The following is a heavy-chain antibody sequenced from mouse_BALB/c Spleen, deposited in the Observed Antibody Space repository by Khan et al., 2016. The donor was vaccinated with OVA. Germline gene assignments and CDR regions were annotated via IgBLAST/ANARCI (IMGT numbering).Heavy chain of an antibody. J-gene: IGHJ4*01. CDR3: ARRTSEYALDY. CDR1: GYTFTSHT. CDR2: INPRSGYI. V-gene: IGHV1-4*01. Sequence: QILSVQFGAELARPGASVRMSCKASGYTFTSHTMHWVKQRPGQGLEWIGYINPRSGYIQFNQKFNDKATLIADISSSTADMQLSSLTSEVSAVNDCARRTSEYALDYWGQGTSVTVSS. D-gene: IGHD2-14*01.